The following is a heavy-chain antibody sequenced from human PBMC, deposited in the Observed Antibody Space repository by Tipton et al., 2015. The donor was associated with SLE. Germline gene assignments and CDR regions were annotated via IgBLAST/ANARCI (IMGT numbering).Heavy chain of an antibody. J-gene: IGHJ4*02. CDR3: ATIDPGEDY. CDR2: ISYDGSNK. D-gene: IGHD3-10*01. Sequence: SLRLSCAASGFTFSSYAMHWARQAPGKGLEWVAFISYDGSNKYYADSVRGRFTISRDNSKNTLYLQMNSLRAEDTGVYYCATIDPGEDYWGQGTLVTVSS. CDR1: GFTFSSYA. V-gene: IGHV3-30-3*01.